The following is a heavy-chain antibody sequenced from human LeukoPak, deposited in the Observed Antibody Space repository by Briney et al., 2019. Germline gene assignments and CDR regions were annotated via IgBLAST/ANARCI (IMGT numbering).Heavy chain of an antibody. V-gene: IGHV4-39*07. Sequence: PSETLSLTCTVSGGSISSSSYYWRWIRQPPGKGLEWIGSIYYSGSTYYNPSLKSRVTISVDTSKNQFSLKLSSVTAADTAVYYCARRCVNWFDPWGQGTLVTVSS. J-gene: IGHJ5*02. CDR3: ARRCVNWFDP. D-gene: IGHD1-14*01. CDR1: GGSISSSSYY. CDR2: IYYSGST.